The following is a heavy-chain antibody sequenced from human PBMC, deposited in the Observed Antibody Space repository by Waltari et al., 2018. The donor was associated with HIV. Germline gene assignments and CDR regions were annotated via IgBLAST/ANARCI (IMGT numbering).Heavy chain of an antibody. CDR1: GGSFSTFY. V-gene: IGHV4-34*01. CDR3: ARWCLGYRWTCDAFDI. J-gene: IGHJ3*02. D-gene: IGHD3-16*01. Sequence: QVHLQQWGAGQLKPSETLSLTCAVYGGSFSTFYWSWIRQSPGKGLEGIGEVRPGGSTNSNPSLMSRVTISEDTSKNQFSLKLASVTAADTAVYYCARWCLGYRWTCDAFDIWGQGIMVVVSS. CDR2: VRPGGST.